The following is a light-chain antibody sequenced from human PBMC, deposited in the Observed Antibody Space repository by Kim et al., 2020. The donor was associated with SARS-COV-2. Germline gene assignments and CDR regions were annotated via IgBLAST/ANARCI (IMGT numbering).Light chain of an antibody. CDR2: DNN. V-gene: IGLV1-51*01. CDR1: SSNIGNNY. Sequence: GPNVTISCSGSSSNIGNNYVSWYQQLPGTAPKLLIYDNNKRPSGIPDRFSGSKSGTSATLGITGLQTGDEADYYCGTWDSSLSAWVFGGGTQLTVL. CDR3: GTWDSSLSAWV. J-gene: IGLJ3*02.